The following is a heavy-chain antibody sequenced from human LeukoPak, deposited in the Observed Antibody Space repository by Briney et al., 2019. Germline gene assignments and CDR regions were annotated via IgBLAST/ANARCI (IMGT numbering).Heavy chain of an antibody. Sequence: SETLSLTCTVSGGSISSSNYYWSWIRQDPAKGLEWIGYICHSGSTYYNPSLKSRVTISLDTSKNQFSLKLRSVTAADTAVYYCTRANYYDSTGYLPVVYPGDYWGQGTLVTVSS. J-gene: IGHJ4*02. V-gene: IGHV4-31*03. D-gene: IGHD3-22*01. CDR2: ICHSGST. CDR3: TRANYYDSTGYLPVVYPGDY. CDR1: GGSISSSNYY.